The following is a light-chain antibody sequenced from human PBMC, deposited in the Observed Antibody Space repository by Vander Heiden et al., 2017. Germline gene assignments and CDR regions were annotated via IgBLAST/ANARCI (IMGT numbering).Light chain of an antibody. CDR1: QSINYW. CDR3: QQYNSFPWT. V-gene: IGKV1-5*03. CDR2: KAS. J-gene: IGKJ1*01. Sequence: DIQMTQSPSTLSASVGDRVTITCRASQSINYWLAWYQQKPGKAPKLLIYKASSLESGVPSRFSGSGSGTEFTFTVSSLQPDDFATYYCQQYNSFPWTFGQGTKVEI.